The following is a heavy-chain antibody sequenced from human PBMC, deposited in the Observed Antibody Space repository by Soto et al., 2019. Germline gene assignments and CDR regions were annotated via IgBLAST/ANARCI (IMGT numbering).Heavy chain of an antibody. CDR3: ERESYYSILNCFDY. V-gene: IGHV1-3*04. D-gene: IGHD1-26*01. CDR2: INTANGNT. J-gene: IGHJ4*02. Sequence: GSSVKVSCNASGYTFTKWTIHWVRQAPGQRLEWMGWINTANGNTQYSQNFRGRVSFTRDTSASAAYMELSSLRSDDTAVYYCERESYYSILNCFDYWGQGALVTVSS. CDR1: GYTFTKWT.